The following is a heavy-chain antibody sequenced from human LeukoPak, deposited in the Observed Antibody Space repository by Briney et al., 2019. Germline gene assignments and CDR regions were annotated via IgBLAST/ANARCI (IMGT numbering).Heavy chain of an antibody. CDR3: ATGGSYFDY. D-gene: IGHD1-26*01. J-gene: IGHJ4*02. CDR2: ISSSGSTI. CDR1: GLTFSSYE. V-gene: IGHV3-48*03. Sequence: GGSLRLSCAASGLTFSSYEMNWVRQAPGKGLEWVSYISSSGSTIYYAGSVKGRFTISRDNAKNSLYLQMNSLRAEDAAVYYCATGGSYFDYWGQGTLVTVSS.